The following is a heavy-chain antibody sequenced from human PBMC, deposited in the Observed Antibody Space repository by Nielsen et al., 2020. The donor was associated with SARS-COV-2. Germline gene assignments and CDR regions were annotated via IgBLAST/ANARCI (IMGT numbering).Heavy chain of an antibody. Sequence: SETLSLTCTVSGGSISTSSHSWGWIRQPPGKGLEWIGTIYSSGTTYYGPSLRSRVTISIDRFKNRFSLRLSSVTAADTATYYCATPFFSGNFSGDPFDSWGQGTLVTVSS. CDR2: IYSSGTT. D-gene: IGHD1-26*01. J-gene: IGHJ4*02. V-gene: IGHV4-39*01. CDR3: ATPFFSGNFSGDPFDS. CDR1: GGSISTSSHS.